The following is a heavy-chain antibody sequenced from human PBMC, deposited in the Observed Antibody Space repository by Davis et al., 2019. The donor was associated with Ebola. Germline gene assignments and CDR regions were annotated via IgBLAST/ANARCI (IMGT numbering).Heavy chain of an antibody. J-gene: IGHJ3*02. CDR2: ISGYNGNT. CDR1: GYTFTSYG. D-gene: IGHD3-16*01. V-gene: IGHV1-18*01. Sequence: ASVKVSCKASGYTFTSYGISWVRQAPGQGLEWVGWISGYNGNTKYAQKYQGRVTMTTDTSTSTVYMELRNLRSDDAAVYYCARDREGEYDIWGQGTMVTVSS. CDR3: ARDREGEYDI.